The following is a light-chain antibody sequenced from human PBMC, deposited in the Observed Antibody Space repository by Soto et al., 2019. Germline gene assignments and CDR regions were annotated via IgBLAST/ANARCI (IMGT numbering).Light chain of an antibody. Sequence: DIVMTQSPDSLDVSLGERATINCESSQSVLYNSNNKNYLAWYQQKPGQPPKLLIYWASTRESGVPDRFSGSGSGTDFTLTISSLQAEDVAVYYCQQYYSPWTFGQGTKVEIK. CDR2: WAS. J-gene: IGKJ1*01. V-gene: IGKV4-1*01. CDR3: QQYYSPWT. CDR1: QSVLYNSNNKNY.